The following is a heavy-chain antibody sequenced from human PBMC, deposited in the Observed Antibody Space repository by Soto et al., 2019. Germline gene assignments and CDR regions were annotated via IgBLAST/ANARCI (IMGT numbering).Heavy chain of an antibody. Sequence: SVKVSCKASGGTFSSYAISWVRQAPGQGLEWMGGIIPIFGTANYAQKFQGRVTITADESTSTAYMELSSLRSEDTAVYYCASSSVVVAATRYYYYYGMDVWGQGTTVTVSS. CDR2: IIPIFGTA. CDR3: ASSSVVVAATRYYYYYGMDV. D-gene: IGHD2-15*01. V-gene: IGHV1-69*13. J-gene: IGHJ6*02. CDR1: GGTFSSYA.